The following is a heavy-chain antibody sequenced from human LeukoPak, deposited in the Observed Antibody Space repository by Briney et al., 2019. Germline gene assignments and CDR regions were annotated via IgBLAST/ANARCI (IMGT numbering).Heavy chain of an antibody. D-gene: IGHD6-19*01. J-gene: IGHJ6*02. CDR3: AREGPLYSSGWYPTEYYYYGMDV. CDR1: GFTFSTYW. V-gene: IGHV3-74*01. Sequence: GGSLRLSCAASGFTFSTYWMHWVRQAPGKGLVWVSRIDNDGSSTTYADSVKGRFTISRDNAKNILYLQMNSLRAEDTAVYYCAREGPLYSSGWYPTEYYYYGMDVWGQGTTVTVSS. CDR2: IDNDGSST.